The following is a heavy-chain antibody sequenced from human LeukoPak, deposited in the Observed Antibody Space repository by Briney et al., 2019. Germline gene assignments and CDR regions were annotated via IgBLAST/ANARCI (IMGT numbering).Heavy chain of an antibody. CDR2: IIPLFGSA. D-gene: IGHD3-10*01. CDR3: ARDLVGSAISYSSGAWDY. J-gene: IGHJ4*02. Sequence: ASVKLSCKASVGTFSNYSISWVRQPPGQGLEWMGGIIPLFGSADYAQKFQGRDTFTADEYTSTAYMELSSLRPEDTAVYYCARDLVGSAISYSSGAWDYWGQGTLVTVSS. CDR1: VGTFSNYS. V-gene: IGHV1-69*13.